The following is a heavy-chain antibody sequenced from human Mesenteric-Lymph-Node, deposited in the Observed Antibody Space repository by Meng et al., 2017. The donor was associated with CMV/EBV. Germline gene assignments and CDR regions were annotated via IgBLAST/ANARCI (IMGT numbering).Heavy chain of an antibody. J-gene: IGHJ4*02. D-gene: IGHD5-18*01. Sequence: SGGTCSSYGISWVRQAPGQGLEWMGRIIPILNIANYAQKFQGRVTIIADKSTNTAYMERSSLRSEDTAVYYCARDSVGGYSYGLDYWGQGTLVTVSS. V-gene: IGHV1-69*04. CDR2: IIPILNIA. CDR1: GGTCSSYG. CDR3: ARDSVGGYSYGLDY.